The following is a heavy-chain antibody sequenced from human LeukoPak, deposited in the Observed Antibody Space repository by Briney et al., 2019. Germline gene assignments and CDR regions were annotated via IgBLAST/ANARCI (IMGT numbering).Heavy chain of an antibody. Sequence: ASVTVSYKASGYTFTGYYMHWVRQAPGQGLESMGWIDPGSGNTKYAQKFQGRVTMTRDTSINTAYMELSRLTSDDTAVYYCARDMGIRGVRTPFDYWGQGTLVAVSS. CDR2: IDPGSGNT. J-gene: IGHJ4*02. CDR3: ARDMGIRGVRTPFDY. V-gene: IGHV1-2*02. CDR1: GYTFTGYY. D-gene: IGHD3-10*01.